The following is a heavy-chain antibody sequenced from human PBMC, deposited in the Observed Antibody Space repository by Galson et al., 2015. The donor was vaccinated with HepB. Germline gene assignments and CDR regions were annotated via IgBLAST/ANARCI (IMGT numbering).Heavy chain of an antibody. CDR3: ARALVRGVIIPWGY. CDR2: INAGNGNT. J-gene: IGHJ4*02. Sequence: SVKVSCKASGYTFTSYAMHWVRQAPGQRLEWMGWINAGNGNTKYSQKFQGRVTITRDTSASTAYMELSSLRSEDTAVYYCARALVRGVIIPWGYWGQGTLVTVSS. CDR1: GYTFTSYA. D-gene: IGHD3-10*01. V-gene: IGHV1-3*01.